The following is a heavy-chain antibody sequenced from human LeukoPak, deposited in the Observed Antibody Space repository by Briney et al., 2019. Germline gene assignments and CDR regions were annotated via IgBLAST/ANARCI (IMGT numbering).Heavy chain of an antibody. D-gene: IGHD3-10*01. Sequence: GGSLRLSCAASGFTFRSHWMHWVRQAPGKGLIWVSRIDGDESATYYGDSVKGRFTISRDNAKNTLYLQMNSLRPEDTALYYCAKGGSGSLKYFDYWGQGTLVTVSS. CDR2: IDGDESAT. V-gene: IGHV3-74*01. CDR3: AKGGSGSLKYFDY. J-gene: IGHJ4*02. CDR1: GFTFRSHW.